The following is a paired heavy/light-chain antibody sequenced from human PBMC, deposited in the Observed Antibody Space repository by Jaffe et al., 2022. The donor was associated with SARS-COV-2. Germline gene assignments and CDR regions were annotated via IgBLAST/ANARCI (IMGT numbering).Light chain of an antibody. J-gene: IGLJ2*01. CDR2: KNN. Sequence: QSVLTQPPSASGTPGQRVAISCSGSSSNIGINVVNWYQQVPGTAPRLLIYKNNQRPSGVPDRFSGSKSGTSASLAISGLQSEDEAVYYCATWDASLNGHVVFGGGTKLTVL. V-gene: IGLV1-44*01. CDR3: ATWDASLNGHVV. CDR1: SSNIGINV.
Heavy chain of an antibody. CDR2: ISDDGRTT. V-gene: IGHV3-11*01. Sequence: QVQLVESGGDLVKPGESLRLSCAASGFTFSDYYMTWVRQAPGQGLEWMSYISDDGRTTYFADSVKGRVTVSRDNTANSLFLQISSLGAEDTAIYYCARVAVVNGLVSYSYMDVWGTGTAVTVSS. CDR3: ARVAVVNGLVSYSYMDV. CDR1: GFTFSDYY. D-gene: IGHD3-16*02. J-gene: IGHJ6*03.